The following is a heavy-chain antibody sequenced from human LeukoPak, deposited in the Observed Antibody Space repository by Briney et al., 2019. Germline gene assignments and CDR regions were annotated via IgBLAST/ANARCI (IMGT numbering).Heavy chain of an antibody. CDR3: AELGITMIGGV. D-gene: IGHD3-10*02. J-gene: IGHJ6*04. V-gene: IGHV3-21*01. CDR2: ISSSSSHI. Sequence: GGSLRLPCAASGFTFSNSSMNWVRQAPGKGLEWVSSISSSSSHIYYADSVKGRFTISRDNAKNSLYLQMNSLRAEDTAVYYCAELGITMIGGVWGKGTTVTISS. CDR1: GFTFSNSS.